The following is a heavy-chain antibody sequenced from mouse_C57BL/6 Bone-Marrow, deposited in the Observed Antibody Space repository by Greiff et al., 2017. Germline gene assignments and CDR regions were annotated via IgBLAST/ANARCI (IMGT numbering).Heavy chain of an antibody. CDR3: ARHGYYYAMDD. CDR1: GFTFSDYY. D-gene: IGHD2-2*01. V-gene: IGHV5-12*01. J-gene: IGHJ4*01. CDR2: ISNGGGST. Sequence: EVNVVESGGGLVQPGGSLKLSCAASGFTFSDYYMYWVRQTPEKRLEWVAYISNGGGSTYYPDTVKGRFTISRDNAKNTLYLQMSRLKSEDTAMYYCARHGYYYAMDDWGQGTSVTVSS.